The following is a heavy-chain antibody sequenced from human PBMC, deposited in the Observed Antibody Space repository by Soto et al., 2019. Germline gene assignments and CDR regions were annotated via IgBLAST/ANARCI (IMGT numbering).Heavy chain of an antibody. CDR3: ARVRGDSYGFTRGMDG. CDR2: IIPIFGTA. CDR1: GGTFSSYA. J-gene: IGHJ6*02. V-gene: IGHV1-69*06. D-gene: IGHD5-18*01. Sequence: SVKVSCKASGGTFSSYAISWVRQAPGQGLEWMGGIIPIFGTANYAQKFQGRVTITADKSTSTAYMELSSLRSEDTAVYYCARVRGDSYGFTRGMDGWGQGTKVTVS.